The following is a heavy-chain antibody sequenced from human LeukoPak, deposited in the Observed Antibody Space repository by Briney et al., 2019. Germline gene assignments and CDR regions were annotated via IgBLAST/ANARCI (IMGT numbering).Heavy chain of an antibody. J-gene: IGHJ6*02. CDR1: GGSISSRSYY. V-gene: IGHV3-7*03. CDR2: INHNGNVN. D-gene: IGHD3-16*01. Sequence: PSETLSLTCTVSGGSISSRSYYWGWIRQPPGKGLEWVASINHNGNVNYYVDSVKGRFTISRDNAKNSLYLQMSNLRAEDTAVYFCARGGGLDVWGQGATVTVSS. CDR3: ARGGGLDV.